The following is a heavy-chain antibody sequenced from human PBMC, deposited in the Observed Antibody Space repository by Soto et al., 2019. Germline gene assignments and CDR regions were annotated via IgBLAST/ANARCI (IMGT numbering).Heavy chain of an antibody. CDR2: IYYSGST. D-gene: IGHD1-1*01. CDR1: GGSISSGGYY. Sequence: QVQLQESGPGLVKPSQTLSLTCTVSGGSISSGGYYWSWIRQHPGKGLEWIGYIYYSGSTYYNPSLKSRVTISVDTSKNQSPLKLSSVTAADTAVYYCARDRRYSGYYYYGMDVWGQGTTVTVSS. CDR3: ARDRRYSGYYYYGMDV. J-gene: IGHJ6*02. V-gene: IGHV4-31*03.